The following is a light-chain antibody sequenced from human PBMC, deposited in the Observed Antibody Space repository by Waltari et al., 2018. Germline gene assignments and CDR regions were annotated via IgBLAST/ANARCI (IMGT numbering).Light chain of an antibody. V-gene: IGLV2-14*03. CDR3: SSYTSSSTLV. CDR1: SSDVGAYKY. J-gene: IGLJ2*01. Sequence: QSALTQPASVSGSPGQSITISCTGTSSDVGAYKYVSWHQQHPGKAPKLLIYDVSNRPSGISNRFSGSKSGNTASLTISGLQAEDEAHYYCSSYTSSSTLVFGGGTKVTVL. CDR2: DVS.